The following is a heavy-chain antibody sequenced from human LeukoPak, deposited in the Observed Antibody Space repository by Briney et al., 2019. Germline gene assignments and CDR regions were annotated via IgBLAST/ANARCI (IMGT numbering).Heavy chain of an antibody. D-gene: IGHD3-22*01. J-gene: IGHJ3*02. CDR2: ISAYNGNT. CDR3: ARDATYDSSGYRAYDI. Sequence: ASVKVSCKASGYTFTSYGISWVRQAPGQGLEWMGWISAYNGNTNHAQKLQGRVTMTTDTSTSTAYMELRSLRSDDTAVYYCARDATYDSSGYRAYDIWGQGTMVTVSS. CDR1: GYTFTSYG. V-gene: IGHV1-18*01.